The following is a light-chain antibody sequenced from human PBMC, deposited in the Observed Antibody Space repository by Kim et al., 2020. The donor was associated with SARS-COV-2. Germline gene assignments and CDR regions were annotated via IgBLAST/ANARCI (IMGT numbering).Light chain of an antibody. CDR1: SSDVGGYNY. CDR2: DVS. V-gene: IGLV2-14*03. CDR3: SSYTSTYTYV. J-gene: IGLJ1*01. Sequence: QSITISCTGTSSDVGGYNYVSWYQQHPGKAPKLMIYDVSNRPSGVSNRFSGSKSGNTASLTISGLQAEDEADYYCSSYTSTYTYVFGTGTKVTVL.